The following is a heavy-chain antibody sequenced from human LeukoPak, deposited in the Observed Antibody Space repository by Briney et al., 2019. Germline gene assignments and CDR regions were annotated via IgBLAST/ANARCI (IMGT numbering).Heavy chain of an antibody. V-gene: IGHV4-34*01. Sequence: SETLSLTCAVYGGSFSGYYWSWIRQPPGKWLEWIGEINHSGSTNYSPSLKSRVTISVDTSKNQFSLKLSSVTAADTAVYYCAREYYYSSGSYYKKYYYYGMDVWGQGTTVTVSS. J-gene: IGHJ6*02. CDR1: GGSFSGYY. CDR3: AREYYYSSGSYYKKYYYYGMDV. D-gene: IGHD3-10*01. CDR2: INHSGST.